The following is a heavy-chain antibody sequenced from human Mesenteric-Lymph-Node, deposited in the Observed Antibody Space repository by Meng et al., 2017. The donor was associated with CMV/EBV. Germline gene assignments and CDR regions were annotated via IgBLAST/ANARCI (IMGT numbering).Heavy chain of an antibody. Sequence: GESLKISCAASGFTVSSNYMSWVRQAPGKGLEWVSVIYSGGSTYYADSVKGRFTISRDNSKNTLYLQMNSLRSEDTAVYYCARDADYYDSSSPGDYWGQGTLVTVSS. V-gene: IGHV3-53*05. J-gene: IGHJ4*02. D-gene: IGHD3-22*01. CDR1: GFTVSSNY. CDR2: IYSGGST. CDR3: ARDADYYDSSSPGDY.